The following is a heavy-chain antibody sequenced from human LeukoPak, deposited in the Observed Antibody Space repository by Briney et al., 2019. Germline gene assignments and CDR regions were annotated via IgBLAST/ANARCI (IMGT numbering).Heavy chain of an antibody. CDR1: GFTFSDTW. Sequence: GGSLRLSCAASGFTFSDTWMHWVRQVPGKGLVWVSRIRGDGSDARYAESVKGRFTISRDNSKNTLYLQMNSLRAEDTAVYYCAKETRRYYDSSGYCSWGQGTLVTVSS. J-gene: IGHJ5*02. D-gene: IGHD3-22*01. CDR2: IRGDGSDA. V-gene: IGHV3-74*01. CDR3: AKETRRYYDSSGYCS.